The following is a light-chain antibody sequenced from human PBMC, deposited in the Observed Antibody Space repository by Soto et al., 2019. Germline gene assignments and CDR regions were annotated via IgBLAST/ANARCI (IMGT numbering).Light chain of an antibody. CDR3: RQHSGWPPIT. V-gene: IGKV3-11*01. CDR2: DAS. CDR1: QSVSSY. J-gene: IGKJ5*01. Sequence: EIVLTQSPATLSLSPGERATLSCRASQSVSSYLAWYQQKPGQAPRLLIYDASNRATGIPARFSGSGSETDFTLTISSLEPEDFAVYYCRQHSGWPPITFGQGTRVELK.